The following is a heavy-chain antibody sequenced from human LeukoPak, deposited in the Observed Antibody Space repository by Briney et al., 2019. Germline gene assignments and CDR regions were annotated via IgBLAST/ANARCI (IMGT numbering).Heavy chain of an antibody. J-gene: IGHJ6*03. Sequence: TPSETLSLTCTVSSGSISSSNYYWSWIRQPAGGVLEWIGRISTIGITNYHPSLISRVTISIDTSNNQFSLKLSSVTAADTAVYYCARDGGYDSYYYMDVWGKGTTVTVSS. D-gene: IGHD5-12*01. CDR3: ARDGGYDSYYYMDV. V-gene: IGHV4-61*02. CDR1: SGSISSSNYY. CDR2: ISTIGIT.